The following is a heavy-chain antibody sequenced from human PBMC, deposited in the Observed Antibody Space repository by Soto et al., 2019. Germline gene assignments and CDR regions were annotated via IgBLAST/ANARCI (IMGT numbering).Heavy chain of an antibody. CDR1: GDSVSSNSAA. D-gene: IGHD2-2*01. CDR2: TYYRSKWYN. CDR3: ARVDLYCSSTSCYDKWFDP. J-gene: IGHJ5*02. V-gene: IGHV6-1*01. Sequence: SQTLSLTCAISGDSVSSNSAAWNWIRQSPSKCLEWLGRTYYRSKWYNDYAVSVKSRITINPDTSKNQFSLQLNSVAPEDTDVYYCARVDLYCSSTSCYDKWFDPWGQGTLVNVSS.